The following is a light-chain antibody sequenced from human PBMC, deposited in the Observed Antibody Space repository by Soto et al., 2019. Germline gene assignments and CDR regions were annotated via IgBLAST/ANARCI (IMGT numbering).Light chain of an antibody. CDR1: SSDVGGYNY. Sequence: QSALTQPASVSGSPGQSITISCTGTSSDVGGYNYVSWYQQHPGKAPKLMIYDVSNRPSGVSNRFSGSKSDNTASLTISGLQAEDEADYYCSSYTSSSTLDHYVFGTGTKLTVL. J-gene: IGLJ1*01. CDR3: SSYTSSSTLDHYV. CDR2: DVS. V-gene: IGLV2-14*01.